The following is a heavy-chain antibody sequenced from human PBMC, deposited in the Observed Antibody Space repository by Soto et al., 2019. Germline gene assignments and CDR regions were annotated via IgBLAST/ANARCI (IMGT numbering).Heavy chain of an antibody. CDR2: ISSSGSTI. CDR1: GFTFSDYY. D-gene: IGHD4-17*01. V-gene: IGHV3-11*01. Sequence: LRLSCAASGFTFSDYYMSWIRQAPGKGLEWVSYISSSGSTIYYADSVKGRFTISRDNAKNSLYLQMNSLRAEDTAVYYCARDGPYDYGDYPNWFDPWGQGTLVTVSS. J-gene: IGHJ5*02. CDR3: ARDGPYDYGDYPNWFDP.